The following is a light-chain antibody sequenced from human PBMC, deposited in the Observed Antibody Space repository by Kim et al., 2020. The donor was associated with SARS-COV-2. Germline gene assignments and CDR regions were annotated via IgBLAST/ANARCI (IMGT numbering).Light chain of an antibody. CDR1: NIGSKS. J-gene: IGLJ3*02. V-gene: IGLV3-21*04. CDR2: YDS. CDR3: QVWDSSSDPWV. Sequence: APGSTARINWGGNNIGSKSVRWYQQKPGQAPVLVIYYDSDRPSGIPERFSGSNSGNTATRTISRVEAGDEADYYCQVWDSSSDPWVFGGGTQLTVL.